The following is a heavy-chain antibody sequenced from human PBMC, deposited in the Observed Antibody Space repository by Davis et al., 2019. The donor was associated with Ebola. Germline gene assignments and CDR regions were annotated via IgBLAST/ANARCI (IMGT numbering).Heavy chain of an antibody. CDR1: GYPFTDYY. V-gene: IGHV1-2*04. Sequence: ASVKVSCKASGYPFTDYYIQWVRQAPGQGLEWLGYINPTSGGTHYAQKFQGSVTLTRDTSISTAYMELSSLTSDDTAVYYCATNDYGDYLYFLHWGQGTLVTVSS. D-gene: IGHD4-17*01. CDR2: INPTSGGT. CDR3: ATNDYGDYLYFLH. J-gene: IGHJ1*01.